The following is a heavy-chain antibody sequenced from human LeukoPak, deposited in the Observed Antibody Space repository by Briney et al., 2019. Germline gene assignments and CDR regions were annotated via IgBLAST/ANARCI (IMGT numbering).Heavy chain of an antibody. Sequence: GESLKISCKGSGYSFTSYWIGWVRQIPGKGLEGMGIIYPGDSDTRYSPSFQVQVTISAEKTISTAYLQWSSLKASDTAMYYCARPGRPRGHFDYWGQGTLVTVSS. CDR1: GYSFTSYW. CDR2: IYPGDSDT. V-gene: IGHV5-51*01. CDR3: ARPGRPRGHFDY. D-gene: IGHD6-25*01. J-gene: IGHJ4*02.